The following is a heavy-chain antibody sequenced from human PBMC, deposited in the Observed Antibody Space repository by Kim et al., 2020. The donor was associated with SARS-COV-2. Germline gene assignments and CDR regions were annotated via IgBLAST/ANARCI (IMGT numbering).Heavy chain of an antibody. V-gene: IGHV3-30*04. CDR1: GFTFSSYA. CDR3: ARDLKIVVAAKWHYYYG. D-gene: IGHD6-19*01. Sequence: GGSLRLSCAASGFTFSSYAMHWVRQAPGKGLEWVAVISYDGSNKYYADSVKGRFTISRDNSKNTLYLQMNSLRAEDTAVYYCARDLKIVVAAKWHYYYG. J-gene: IGHJ6*01. CDR2: ISYDGSNK.